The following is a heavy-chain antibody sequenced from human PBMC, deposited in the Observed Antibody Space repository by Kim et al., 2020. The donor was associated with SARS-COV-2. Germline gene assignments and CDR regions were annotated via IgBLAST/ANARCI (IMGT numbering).Heavy chain of an antibody. CDR1: GFHFSSYG. CDR3: ASRDYGGLNAFDI. J-gene: IGHJ3*02. Sequence: GGSLRLSCAASGFHFSSYGMHWVRQAPGKGLEWVAVISYDGSNKYYADSVKGRFTISRDNSKNTQYLQMNSLRAEDTAVYYCASRDYGGLNAFDIWGQGT. D-gene: IGHD4-17*01. CDR2: ISYDGSNK. V-gene: IGHV3-33*05.